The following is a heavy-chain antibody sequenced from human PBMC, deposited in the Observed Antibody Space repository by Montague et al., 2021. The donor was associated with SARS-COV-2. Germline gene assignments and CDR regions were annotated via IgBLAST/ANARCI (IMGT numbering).Heavy chain of an antibody. D-gene: IGHD3-22*01. CDR3: ARVIVVGYYGMDV. Sequence: SLSLSFSASGFTFSSYAMHWVRQAPGKGLEWVAVISYDGSNKYYADSVKGRFTIFRDNAKNSLYLQMNSLRAEDTAVYYCARVIVVGYYGMDVWGQGTTVTVSS. J-gene: IGHJ6*02. V-gene: IGHV3-30*04. CDR1: GFTFSSYA. CDR2: ISYDGSNK.